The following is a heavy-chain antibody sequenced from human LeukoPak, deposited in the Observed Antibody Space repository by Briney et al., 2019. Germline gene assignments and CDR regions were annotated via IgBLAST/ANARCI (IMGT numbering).Heavy chain of an antibody. V-gene: IGHV4-59*01. CDR1: GGSISSYY. Sequence: SKTLSLTCTVSGGSISSYYWSWIRQPPGKGLEWIGYIYYSGSTNYNPSLKSRVTISVDTSKNQFSLKLSSVTAADTAVYYCARGSDSSGSTTLFDYWGRGTQVIVSS. CDR3: ARGSDSSGSTTLFDY. J-gene: IGHJ4*02. D-gene: IGHD3-22*01. CDR2: IYYSGST.